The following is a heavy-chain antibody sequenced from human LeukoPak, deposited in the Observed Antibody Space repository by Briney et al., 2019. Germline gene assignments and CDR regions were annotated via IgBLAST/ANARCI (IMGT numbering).Heavy chain of an antibody. J-gene: IGHJ4*02. D-gene: IGHD6-13*01. CDR2: INSGGTT. CDR3: ARDPPGIAASVSGG. CDR1: RFTVCNNY. Sequence: GGSLTLSCKASRFTVCNNYMIWLPQAPGQGLEWGAHINSGGTTKYADSVKGRFTISRDNSKNTLYLQMTNVRVEDTAVYYCARDPPGIAASVSGGGGEGTLVTVS. V-gene: IGHV3-53*01.